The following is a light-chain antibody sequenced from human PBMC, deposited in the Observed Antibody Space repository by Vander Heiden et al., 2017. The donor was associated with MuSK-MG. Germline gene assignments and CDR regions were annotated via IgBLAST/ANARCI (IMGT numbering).Light chain of an antibody. CDR2: WAS. V-gene: IGKV4-1*01. CDR1: QSVLYSSNNKNY. CDR3: QQEDSTPFT. Sequence: EIVMTQSPDSLAGSLGERATINCKSSQSVLYSSNNKNYLAWYQQKPGQPPKLLIYWASTRESGVPDRFSGSGSGTDFTLTISSLQAEDVAVYYCQQEDSTPFTFGHGTKVDIK. J-gene: IGKJ3*01.